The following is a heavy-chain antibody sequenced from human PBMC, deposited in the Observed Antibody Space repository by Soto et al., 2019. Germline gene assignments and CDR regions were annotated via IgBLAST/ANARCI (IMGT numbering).Heavy chain of an antibody. D-gene: IGHD5-18*01. Sequence: QVQLVQSGAEVKKPGSSVKVSCKASGGTFSSYAISWVRQAPGQGLEWMGGIIPIFGTANYAQKFQGRVTITADESTRTAYMELSSLRSEDTAVYYCARGAPADTAMPYPFDYWGQGTLVTVSS. CDR3: ARGAPADTAMPYPFDY. J-gene: IGHJ4*02. CDR1: GGTFSSYA. V-gene: IGHV1-69*01. CDR2: IIPIFGTA.